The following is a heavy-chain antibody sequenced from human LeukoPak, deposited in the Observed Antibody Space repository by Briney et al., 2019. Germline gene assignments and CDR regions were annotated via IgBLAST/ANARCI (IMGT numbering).Heavy chain of an antibody. V-gene: IGHV4-34*01. J-gene: IGHJ4*02. CDR2: INHSGST. D-gene: IGHD1-26*01. CDR3: VRHNSGSYFNFDY. CDR1: GGSFSGYY. Sequence: SETLSLTCAVYGGSFSGYYWSWIRQPPGKGLEWIGEINHSGSTNYNPSLKSRVTISVDTSKNQFSLNLSSVTAADTAVYYCVRHNSGSYFNFDYWGQGTLVTVSS.